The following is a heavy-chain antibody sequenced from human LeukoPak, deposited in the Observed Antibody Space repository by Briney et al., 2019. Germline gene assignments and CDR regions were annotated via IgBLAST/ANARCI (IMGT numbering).Heavy chain of an antibody. CDR1: GYTFTSYG. CDR2: IGAYNGNT. D-gene: IGHD3-22*01. CDR3: ARDLWYYDSSGYFGY. V-gene: IGHV1-18*01. Sequence: ASVKVSCKASGYTFTSYGISWVRRAPGQGLEWMGWIGAYNGNTNYAQKLQGRVTMTTDTSTSTAYMELRSLRSDDTAVYYCARDLWYYDSSGYFGYWGQGTLVTVSS. J-gene: IGHJ4*02.